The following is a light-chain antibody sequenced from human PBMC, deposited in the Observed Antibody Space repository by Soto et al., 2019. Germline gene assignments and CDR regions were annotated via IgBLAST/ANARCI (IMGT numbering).Light chain of an antibody. CDR1: QSVSGSY. J-gene: IGKJ1*01. CDR2: GAS. V-gene: IGKV3-20*01. Sequence: EIVLTQSPGTLSLSPGERATLSCRASQSVSGSYLAWYQQKPGQAPRLLIYGASSRATGIPDRFSCSGSGTDFTLTISRLEAEDFGVFYCQQYGSSPSWTFGQGTKVEIK. CDR3: QQYGSSPSWT.